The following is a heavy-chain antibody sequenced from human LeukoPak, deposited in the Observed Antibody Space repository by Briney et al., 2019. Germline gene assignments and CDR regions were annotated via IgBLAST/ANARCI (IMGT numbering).Heavy chain of an antibody. Sequence: SETLSLTCAVYGESFSGYYWSWIRQPPGKGLEWIGEINQSGSTNYNPSLKSRVTISVDTSKNQFSLKLSSVTAADTAVYYCARRLRGRHYFDYWGQGTLVTVSS. V-gene: IGHV4-34*01. CDR1: GESFSGYY. J-gene: IGHJ4*02. CDR2: INQSGST. D-gene: IGHD3-3*01. CDR3: ARRLRGRHYFDY.